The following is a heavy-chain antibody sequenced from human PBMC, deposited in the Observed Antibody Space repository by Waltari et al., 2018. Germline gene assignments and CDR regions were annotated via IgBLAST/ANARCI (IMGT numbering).Heavy chain of an antibody. Sequence: QVQLQESGPGLVKPSETLSLTCTVSGGSISSYYWSWLRHPAGKGLEWIGRIYTSGSTNYNPSLKSRVTMSVDTSKNQFSLKLSSVTAADTAVYYCARAGYCSSTSCYSDYWGQGTLVTVSS. J-gene: IGHJ4*02. CDR2: IYTSGST. D-gene: IGHD2-2*02. CDR1: GGSISSYY. V-gene: IGHV4-4*07. CDR3: ARAGYCSSTSCYSDY.